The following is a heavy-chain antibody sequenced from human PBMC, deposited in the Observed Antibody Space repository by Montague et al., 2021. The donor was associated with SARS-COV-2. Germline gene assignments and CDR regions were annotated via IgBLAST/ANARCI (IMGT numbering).Heavy chain of an antibody. CDR2: ISYDGSNK. Sequence: SLRLSCAASGFTFSSYAMHWVRQAPGKRLEWVAVISYDGSNKYYXXSVKGRFTISRDNSKNTLYLQMNSLRAEDTAVYYCARDKGGERLLWFGELFTHNWFDPWGQGTLVTVSS. CDR1: GFTFSSYA. J-gene: IGHJ5*02. CDR3: ARDKGGERLLWFGELFTHNWFDP. V-gene: IGHV3-30-3*01. D-gene: IGHD3-10*01.